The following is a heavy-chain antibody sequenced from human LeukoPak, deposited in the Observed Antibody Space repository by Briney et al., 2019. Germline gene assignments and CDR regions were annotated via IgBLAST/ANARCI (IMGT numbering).Heavy chain of an antibody. CDR3: ARGPNWNDSPRWIHYFDY. V-gene: IGHV4-59*01. CDR2: IYYSGST. CDR1: GGSISSYY. D-gene: IGHD1-20*01. J-gene: IGHJ4*02. Sequence: PSETLSLTCTVSGGSISSYYWSWIRQPPGKGLEWIGYIYYSGSTNYNPSLKSRVTISVDTSKNQFSLKLSSVTAADTAVYYCARGPNWNDSPRWIHYFDYWGQGTLVTVSS.